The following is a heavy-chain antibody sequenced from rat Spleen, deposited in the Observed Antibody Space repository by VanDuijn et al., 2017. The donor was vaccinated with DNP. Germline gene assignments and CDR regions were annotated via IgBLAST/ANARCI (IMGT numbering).Heavy chain of an antibody. CDR1: GFTFSFYG. CDR3: ATHSTASFDY. CDR2: ITSSGGST. J-gene: IGHJ2*01. D-gene: IGHD1-2*01. Sequence: EVQLVESGGGLVQPGRSLKLSCAASGFTFSFYGMAWVRQAPKKGLEWVASITSSGGSTSYRDSVKGRFTISRDKAKSTLYLQMDSLWSEDTATYYCATHSTASFDYWCQGVMVTVSS. V-gene: IGHV5S23*01.